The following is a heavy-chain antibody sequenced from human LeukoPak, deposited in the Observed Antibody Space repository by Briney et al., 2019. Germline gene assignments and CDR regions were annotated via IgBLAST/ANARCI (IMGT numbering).Heavy chain of an antibody. CDR1: GYTFTGYY. J-gene: IGHJ4*02. V-gene: IGHV1-2*02. CDR3: ARVGSSGWYVHATLDY. Sequence: ASVKVSCKASGYTFTGYYMHWVRQAPGQGLEWMAWINPYNGDTNYAQKFQGRVTMTSDTSISTAYMELTRLISDDMAVYYCARVGSSGWYVHATLDYWGQGTLVTVSS. D-gene: IGHD6-19*01. CDR2: INPYNGDT.